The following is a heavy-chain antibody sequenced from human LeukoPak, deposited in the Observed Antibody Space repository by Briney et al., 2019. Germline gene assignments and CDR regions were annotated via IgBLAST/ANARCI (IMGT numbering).Heavy chain of an antibody. D-gene: IGHD4-17*01. Sequence: PSETLSLTCTISGGSIRSYYWSWIRQPPGKGLEWIGYIYYSGSTNYNPSLKSRVTISVDTSKNQFSLKLSSVTAADTAVYYCAMTTVTQTDDAFDIWGQGTMVTVSS. CDR3: AMTTVTQTDDAFDI. J-gene: IGHJ3*02. CDR2: IYYSGST. CDR1: GGSIRSYY. V-gene: IGHV4-59*01.